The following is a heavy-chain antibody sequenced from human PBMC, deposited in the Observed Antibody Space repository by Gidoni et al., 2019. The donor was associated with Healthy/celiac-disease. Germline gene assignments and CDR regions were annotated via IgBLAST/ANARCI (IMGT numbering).Heavy chain of an antibody. V-gene: IGHV4-30-4*01. Sequence: QVQLQESGPGLVKPSQTLSLTCTVSGGSISSGDYYWSWIRQPPGKGLEWLGYIYYSGSTYYNPSLKSRVTIAVDTSKNQFSLKLSSVTAADTAVYYCARDLELLWFGEPTGMDVWGQGTTVTVSS. CDR1: GGSISSGDYY. J-gene: IGHJ6*02. D-gene: IGHD3-10*01. CDR3: ARDLELLWFGEPTGMDV. CDR2: IYYSGST.